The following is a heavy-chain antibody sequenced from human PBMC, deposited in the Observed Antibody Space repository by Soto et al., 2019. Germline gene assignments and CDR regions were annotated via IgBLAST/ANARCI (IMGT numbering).Heavy chain of an antibody. D-gene: IGHD6-19*01. J-gene: IGHJ1*01. CDR2: FSGSGGST. V-gene: IGHV3-23*01. CDR3: AKGDSSGWYALEYFQN. CDR1: GFTFSNYA. Sequence: EVQLLESGGGLVQPGGSLRLSCAASGFTFSNYAMSWVRQAPGKGLEWVSAFSGSGGSTYYADSVKGRFTISRDNSKNMLYLQMSSLRVEDTAIYYCAKGDSSGWYALEYFQNWGQGTLVTVSS.